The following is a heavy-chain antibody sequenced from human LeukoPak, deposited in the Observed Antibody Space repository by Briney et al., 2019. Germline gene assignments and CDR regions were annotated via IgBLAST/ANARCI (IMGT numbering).Heavy chain of an antibody. J-gene: IGHJ4*02. Sequence: GSLRLSCAASGFTFSSHALSWVRQPPGKGLEWLGSISYSGTTYYNPSLKSRVTISRDTSKNQFSLDYNSVTAADTAVYYCVRVRTGSLSDHWGQGTLVTVSS. CDR2: ISYSGTT. V-gene: IGHV4-4*02. CDR3: VRVRTGSLSDH. D-gene: IGHD2-8*02. CDR1: GFTFSSHAL.